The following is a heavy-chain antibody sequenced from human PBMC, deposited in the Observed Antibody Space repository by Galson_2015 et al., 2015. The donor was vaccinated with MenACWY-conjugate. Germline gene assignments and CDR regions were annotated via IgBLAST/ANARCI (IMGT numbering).Heavy chain of an antibody. CDR3: ARDLRGYGDYDY. Sequence: SETLSLTCTVSGGSISGYYWSWIRQPPGKGLEWIGYIYYSGNTKYNSSLKSRVTISVDTSKNQFSLKLSSVTAADTAVYYCARDLRGYGDYDYWGQGTLVTVSS. CDR1: GGSISGYY. J-gene: IGHJ4*02. CDR2: IYYSGNT. D-gene: IGHD4-17*01. V-gene: IGHV4-59*01.